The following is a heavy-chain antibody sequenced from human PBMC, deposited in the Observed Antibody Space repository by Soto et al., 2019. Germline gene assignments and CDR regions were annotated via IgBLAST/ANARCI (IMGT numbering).Heavy chain of an antibody. Sequence: GAPVKGTCKASRFTFKRNSKCSVRQAPGQGLEWMGWINADNGNTKYSQKFQGRVTITRDTSASTAYMELSSLRSEDTAVYYCARGPLLWGDVWGKGTTVTVSS. CDR1: RFTFKRNS. J-gene: IGHJ6*04. V-gene: IGHV1-3*01. CDR3: ARGPLLWGDV. CDR2: INADNGNT. D-gene: IGHD3-10*01.